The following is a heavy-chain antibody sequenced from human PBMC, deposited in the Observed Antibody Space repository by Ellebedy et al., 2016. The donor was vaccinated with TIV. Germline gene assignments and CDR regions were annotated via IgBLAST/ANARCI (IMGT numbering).Heavy chain of an antibody. J-gene: IGHJ4*02. CDR3: RPGHYSDA. Sequence: GESLKISCAASGFSLSNSFMSWIRQAPGKGLEWVSTLTADGRSTYFADSVKGRFTISRDNSKSTVYLQMNSLRSEDTAVYYCRPGHYSDAWGQGTLATVSS. CDR1: GFSLSNSF. CDR2: LTADGRST. V-gene: IGHV3-23*01.